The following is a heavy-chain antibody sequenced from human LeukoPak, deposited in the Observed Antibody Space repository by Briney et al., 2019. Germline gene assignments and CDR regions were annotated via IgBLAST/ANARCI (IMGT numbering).Heavy chain of an antibody. D-gene: IGHD3-22*01. V-gene: IGHV3-11*01. CDR3: AKDRDVTTGYYYDSSGHYFFED. CDR1: GFTFSDYY. Sequence: GGSLRLSCAASGFTFSDYYMSWIRQAPGKGLEWVSYISSSGSTIYYADSVKGRFTISRDNAKNTLYLEMNSLRAEDTAVYYCAKDRDVTTGYYYDSSGHYFFEDWGQGTLVTVSS. CDR2: ISSSGSTI. J-gene: IGHJ4*02.